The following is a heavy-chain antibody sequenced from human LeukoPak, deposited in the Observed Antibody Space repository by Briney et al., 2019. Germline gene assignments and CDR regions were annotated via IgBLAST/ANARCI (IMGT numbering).Heavy chain of an antibody. CDR3: ARDLEDYYDRSPGAFDI. CDR1: GGSIRSYY. V-gene: IGHV4-59*01. J-gene: IGHJ3*02. CDR2: IYYRGST. Sequence: PSETLSLTCTVSGGSIRSYYWSWIRQPPRKGLDGMGYIYYRGSTNYNPSLKSRVTIAVDTSKNQCSLKLSSVTAADTAVYYCARDLEDYYDRSPGAFDIWGQGTMVTVSS. D-gene: IGHD3-22*01.